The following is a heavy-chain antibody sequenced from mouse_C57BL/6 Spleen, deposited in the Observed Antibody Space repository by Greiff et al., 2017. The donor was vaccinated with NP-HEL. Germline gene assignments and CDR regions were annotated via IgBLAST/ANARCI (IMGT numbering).Heavy chain of an antibody. CDR1: GFTFSDYY. CDR2: INYDGSST. CDR3: ARGGPEIYYDYDGGYAMDY. D-gene: IGHD2-4*01. J-gene: IGHJ4*01. Sequence: DVHLVESEGGLVQPGSSMKLSCTASGFTFSDYYMAWVRQVPEKGLEWVANINYDGSSTYYLDSLKSRFIISRDNAKNILYLQMSSLKSEDTATYYCARGGPEIYYDYDGGYAMDYWGQGTSVTVSS. V-gene: IGHV5-16*01.